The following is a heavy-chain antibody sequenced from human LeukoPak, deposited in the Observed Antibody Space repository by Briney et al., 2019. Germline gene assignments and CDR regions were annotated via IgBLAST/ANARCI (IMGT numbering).Heavy chain of an antibody. Sequence: GGSLRLSCAASEFTFRSFAMSWVRQAPGKGLEWVAFIRYDGSNKYYSDSVKGRFTISRDNSKNTLYLQMNSLRAEDTAVYYCATLLVSDWFDPWGQGTLVTVSS. J-gene: IGHJ5*02. D-gene: IGHD1-26*01. CDR2: IRYDGSNK. V-gene: IGHV3-30*02. CDR1: EFTFRSFA. CDR3: ATLLVSDWFDP.